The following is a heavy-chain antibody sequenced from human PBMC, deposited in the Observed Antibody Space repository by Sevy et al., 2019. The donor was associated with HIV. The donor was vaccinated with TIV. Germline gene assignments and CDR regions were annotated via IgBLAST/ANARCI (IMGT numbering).Heavy chain of an antibody. J-gene: IGHJ4*02. Sequence: GGSLRLSCAASGFTFSSYSMNWVRQAPGKGLEWVSYISSSSTIYYADSVKGRFTISRDNAKNSLYLQMNSLRAEDTAVYYCARDPDLDYWGQGTLVTVSS. V-gene: IGHV3-48*01. CDR3: ARDPDLDY. CDR1: GFTFSSYS. CDR2: ISSSSTI.